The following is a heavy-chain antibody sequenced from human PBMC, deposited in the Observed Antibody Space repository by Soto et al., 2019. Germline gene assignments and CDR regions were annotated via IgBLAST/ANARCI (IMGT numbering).Heavy chain of an antibody. CDR1: GFTFSSYA. D-gene: IGHD3-9*01. Sequence: PGGSLSLSCAASGFTFSSYAMSWVRQAPGKGLEWVSAISGSGGSTYYADSVKGRFTISRDNSKNTLYLQMNSLRAEDTAVYYCARQYYDILTGYYQSYYFDYWGQGTLVTVSS. CDR2: ISGSGGST. CDR3: ARQYYDILTGYYQSYYFDY. J-gene: IGHJ4*02. V-gene: IGHV3-23*01.